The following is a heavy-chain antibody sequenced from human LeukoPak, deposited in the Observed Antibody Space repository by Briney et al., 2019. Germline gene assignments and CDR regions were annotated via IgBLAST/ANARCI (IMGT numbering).Heavy chain of an antibody. J-gene: IGHJ3*02. CDR2: IYYSGST. CDR3: ARLRSTSVAVFDI. CDR1: GGSISSSSYY. V-gene: IGHV4-39*07. D-gene: IGHD6-19*01. Sequence: SETLSLTCTVSGGSISSSSYYWGWIRQPPGKGLEWIGSIYYSGSTYYNPSLKSRVTISVDTSKNQFSLILRSVTAADTALYYCARLRSTSVAVFDIWGQGTKVTVSS.